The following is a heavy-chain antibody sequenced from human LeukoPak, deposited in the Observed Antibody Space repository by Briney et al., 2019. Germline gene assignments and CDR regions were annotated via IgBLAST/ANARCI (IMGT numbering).Heavy chain of an antibody. Sequence: PGGSLRLSCAASGFTFSSYSMDWVRQAPGKGLEWVSYISSSSSTIYYADSVKGRFTISRDNAKNSLYLQMNSLRAEDTAVYYCARDGGSYPYKPRLPTHFDYWGQGTLVTVSS. V-gene: IGHV3-48*01. CDR3: ARDGGSYPYKPRLPTHFDY. CDR1: GFTFSSYS. D-gene: IGHD1-26*01. CDR2: ISSSSSTI. J-gene: IGHJ4*02.